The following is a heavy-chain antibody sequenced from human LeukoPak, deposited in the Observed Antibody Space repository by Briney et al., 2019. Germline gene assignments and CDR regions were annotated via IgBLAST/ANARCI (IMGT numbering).Heavy chain of an antibody. V-gene: IGHV1-18*01. D-gene: IGHD3-10*01. CDR1: GGTFSSYA. J-gene: IGHJ3*02. CDR3: AVTMVRGVRNDAFDI. Sequence: ASVKVSCKASGGTFSSYAISWVRQAPGQGLEWMGWISAYNGNTNYAQKLQGRVTMTTDTSTSTAYMELRSLRSDDTAVYYCAVTMVRGVRNDAFDIWGQGTMVTVSS. CDR2: ISAYNGNT.